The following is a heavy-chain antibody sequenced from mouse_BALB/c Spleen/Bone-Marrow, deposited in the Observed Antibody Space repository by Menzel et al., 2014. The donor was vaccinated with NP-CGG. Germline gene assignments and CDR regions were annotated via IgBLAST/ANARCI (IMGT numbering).Heavy chain of an antibody. D-gene: IGHD3-2*01. Sequence: VQLQQSGAELVRPGTSVKVSCKASGYAFTNYLIEWVKQRPVQGLEWIGVINPGSGGANYNAKFKGKATLTADKSSSTAYMQLSGLTSDDSAVYFCVREWTARAVDYWGQGTTLTVSS. CDR2: INPGSGGA. V-gene: IGHV1-54*01. J-gene: IGHJ2*01. CDR1: GYAFTNYL. CDR3: VREWTARAVDY.